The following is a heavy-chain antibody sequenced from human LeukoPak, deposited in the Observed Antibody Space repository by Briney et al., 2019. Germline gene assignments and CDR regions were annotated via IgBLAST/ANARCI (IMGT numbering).Heavy chain of an antibody. V-gene: IGHV1-69*13. CDR1: GGTFSSYA. CDR2: IIPIFGTA. Sequence: GASVKVSCKASGGTFSSYAISWVRQAPGQGLEWMGGIIPIFGTANYAQKFQGRVTITADESTSTAYMELSSLRSEDTAVYYCATGARSYRAWFDPWGQGTLVTVSS. CDR3: ATGARSYRAWFDP. J-gene: IGHJ5*02. D-gene: IGHD3-10*01.